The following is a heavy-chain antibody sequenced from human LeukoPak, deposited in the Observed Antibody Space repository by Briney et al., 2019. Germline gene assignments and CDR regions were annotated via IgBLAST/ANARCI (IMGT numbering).Heavy chain of an antibody. CDR1: GGSISSGDYY. J-gene: IGHJ4*02. CDR2: IYYSGST. D-gene: IGHD3-3*01. CDR3: AREVITIFGVVTGLDY. Sequence: SQTLSLTCTVSGGSISSGDYYWRWIRQPPGKGLEWIGYIYYSGSTYYNPSLKSRVTISVDTSKNRFSLKLSSVTAADTAVYYCAREVITIFGVVTGLDYWGQGTLVTVSS. V-gene: IGHV4-30-4*08.